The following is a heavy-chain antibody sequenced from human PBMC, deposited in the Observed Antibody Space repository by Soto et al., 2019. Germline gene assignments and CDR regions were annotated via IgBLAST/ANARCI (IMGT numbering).Heavy chain of an antibody. CDR2: ISGPGGST. D-gene: IGHD3-10*01. Sequence: EVQLLESGGAFVQPGGSLRLSCAASGFTFNRNAMYWVRQAPGKGLEWVSAISGPGGSTYYADSVKGRFTISRDNSRNTLYLQMNSLRVEDSALYYCTKDFNMVVTHSATSHYNYGMDVWGQGTTVTVSS. V-gene: IGHV3-23*01. CDR3: TKDFNMVVTHSATSHYNYGMDV. CDR1: GFTFNRNA. J-gene: IGHJ6*02.